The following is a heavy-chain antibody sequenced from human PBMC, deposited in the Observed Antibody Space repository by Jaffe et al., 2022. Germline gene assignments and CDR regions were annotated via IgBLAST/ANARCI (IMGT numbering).Heavy chain of an antibody. CDR1: GFTFSSYA. D-gene: IGHD6-19*01. Sequence: EVQLLESGGGLVQPGGSLRLSCAASGFTFSSYAMSWVRQAPGKGLEWVSAISGSGGSTYYADSVKGRFTISRDNSKNTLYLQMNSLRAEDTAVYYCAKDATSSGWLEYYFDYWGQGTLVTVSS. CDR2: ISGSGGST. V-gene: IGHV3-23*01. CDR3: AKDATSSGWLEYYFDY. J-gene: IGHJ4*02.